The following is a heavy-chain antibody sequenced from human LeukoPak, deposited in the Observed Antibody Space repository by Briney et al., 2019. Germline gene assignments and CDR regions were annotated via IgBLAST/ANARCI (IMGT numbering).Heavy chain of an antibody. V-gene: IGHV4-39*07. D-gene: IGHD6-13*01. CDR2: IYYSGST. J-gene: IGHJ5*02. Sequence: PGGSLRLSCAASGFTFSSYWMSWVRQAPGKGLEWIGSIYYSGSTYYNPSLKSRVTISVDTSKNQFSLKLSSVTAADTAVYYCARVSSSWYLKFDPWGQGTLVTVSS. CDR1: GFTFSSYW. CDR3: ARVSSSWYLKFDP.